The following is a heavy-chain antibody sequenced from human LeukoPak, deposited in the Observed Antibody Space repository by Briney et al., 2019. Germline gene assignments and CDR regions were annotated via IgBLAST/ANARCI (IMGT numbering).Heavy chain of an antibody. CDR1: GFTFSSYG. CDR2: ISYDGSNK. Sequence: GGSLRLSCAASGFTFSSYGMHWVRQAPGKGLEWVAVISYDGSNKYYADSVKGRFTISRDNSKNTLYLQMNSLRAEDTAVYYCAKESITMIVEYWFDPWGQGTLVTVSS. CDR3: AKESITMIVEYWFDP. J-gene: IGHJ5*02. V-gene: IGHV3-30*18. D-gene: IGHD3-22*01.